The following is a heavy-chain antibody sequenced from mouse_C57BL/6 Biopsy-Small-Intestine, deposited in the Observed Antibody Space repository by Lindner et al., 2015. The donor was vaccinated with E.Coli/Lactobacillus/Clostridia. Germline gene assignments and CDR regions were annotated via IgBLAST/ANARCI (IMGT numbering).Heavy chain of an antibody. CDR2: INPNNGGT. D-gene: IGHD2-1*01. CDR3: ARVGVYYGNYGAWFAY. CDR1: GYIFTDYN. V-gene: IGHV1-22*01. Sequence: VQLQESGPELVKPGASVKMSCKASGYIFTDYNIFWVKQSHGKSLEWIGYINPNNGGTTYNQKFKGKATLTVNKSSSTAYMELRSLTSEDSAVYYCARVGVYYGNYGAWFAYWGQGTLVTVSA. J-gene: IGHJ3*01.